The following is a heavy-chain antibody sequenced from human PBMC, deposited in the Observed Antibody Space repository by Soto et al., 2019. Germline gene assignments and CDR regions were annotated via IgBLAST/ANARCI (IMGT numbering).Heavy chain of an antibody. CDR1: GFTFSNYV. Sequence: GGSLRLSCAASGFTFSNYVMNWVRQAPGKGLEWVSGISSSGGATYYANSVQGRFTISRDNSKNTVYLQMGSLRPEDMAVYYCARRAPPDFYDMDVWGKGTTVTVSS. J-gene: IGHJ6*03. V-gene: IGHV3-64*01. CDR3: ARRAPPDFYDMDV. CDR2: ISSSGGAT.